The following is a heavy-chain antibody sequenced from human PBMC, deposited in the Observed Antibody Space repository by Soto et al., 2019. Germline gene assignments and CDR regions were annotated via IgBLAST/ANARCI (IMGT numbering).Heavy chain of an antibody. CDR1: GGSISNYY. V-gene: IGHV4-59*08. Sequence: SETLSLTCTVSGGSISNYYWNWIRQPPGKGLEWIGYISYSGSTNYNPSLKSRATISVDTSQNQFSLKLSSVTAADTAVYYCARRVLGYCTNGVCRTGDYYYYYMDVWGKGTTVTVSS. CDR2: ISYSGST. J-gene: IGHJ6*03. CDR3: ARRVLGYCTNGVCRTGDYYYYYMDV. D-gene: IGHD2-8*01.